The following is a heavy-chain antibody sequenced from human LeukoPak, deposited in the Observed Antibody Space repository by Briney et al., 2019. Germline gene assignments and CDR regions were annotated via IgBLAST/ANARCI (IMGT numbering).Heavy chain of an antibody. CDR1: GFTFSSYG. V-gene: IGHV3-7*04. D-gene: IGHD1-26*01. J-gene: IGHJ3*02. Sequence: GGSLRLSCAASGFTFSSYGMHWVRQPPGKGLEWVVYIKEDGSEKYYVDSVKGRFTISRDNAKNSLYLQMNSLSVEDTAVYYCTRVNSGIQYGDAFDIWGQGTMVTVSS. CDR2: IKEDGSEK. CDR3: TRVNSGIQYGDAFDI.